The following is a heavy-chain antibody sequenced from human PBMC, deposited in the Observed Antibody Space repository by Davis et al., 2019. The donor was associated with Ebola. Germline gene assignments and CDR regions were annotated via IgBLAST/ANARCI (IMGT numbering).Heavy chain of an antibody. CDR3: ARDGGYGYYYFDY. CDR2: TYYRSKWYN. CDR1: GDSVSSHSAA. Sequence: SQTLSLTCAIPGDSVSSHSAAWNWIRPSPSRGLEWLGRTYYRSKWYNDYAVSVKSRITINPDTSKNQFSLQLNSVTPEDTAVYYCARDGGYGYYYFDYWGQGTLVTVSS. J-gene: IGHJ4*02. D-gene: IGHD5-18*01. V-gene: IGHV6-1*01.